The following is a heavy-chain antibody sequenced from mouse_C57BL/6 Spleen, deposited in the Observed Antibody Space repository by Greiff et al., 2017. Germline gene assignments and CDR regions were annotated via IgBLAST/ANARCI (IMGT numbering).Heavy chain of an antibody. J-gene: IGHJ2*01. CDR3: TTEYYGSSHYFDY. CDR2: IDPEDGDT. D-gene: IGHD1-1*01. CDR1: GFNIKDYY. V-gene: IGHV14-1*01. Sequence: VQLQQSGAELVRPGASVKLSCTVSGFNIKDYYMHWVKQRPEQGLEWIGRIDPEDGDTEYAPKFQGKATMTADTSSNTAYLQLSSLTSEDTAVYYCTTEYYGSSHYFDYWGQGTTLTVSS.